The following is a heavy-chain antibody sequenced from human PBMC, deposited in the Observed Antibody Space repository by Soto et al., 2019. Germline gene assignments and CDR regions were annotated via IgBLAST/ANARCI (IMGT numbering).Heavy chain of an antibody. CDR2: IYSSGST. J-gene: IGHJ4*02. V-gene: IGHV4-4*07. CDR3: ARDRGDYGSADY. Sequence: PSETLSLTCTVSGGSIDSYYWSWIRQSAGKGLEWIGRIYSSGSTNYNPSLNSRVTMSVDTSKNQFSLRLSSVTAADTAVYYCARDRGDYGSADYWGQGTLVTAPQ. D-gene: IGHD3-10*01. CDR1: GGSIDSYY.